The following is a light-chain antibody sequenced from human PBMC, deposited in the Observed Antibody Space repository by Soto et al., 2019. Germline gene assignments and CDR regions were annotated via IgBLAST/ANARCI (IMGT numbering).Light chain of an antibody. V-gene: IGLV2-14*01. J-gene: IGLJ1*01. CDR3: SSYTSSSTYV. Sequence: QSVLTQPASVSGYPGQSITLSCTGTSSDVGGYNSVSWYQQHPGKAPKLVIYDVGNRPSGVSDRFSGSKSGNTASLTISGLQAEDEAEYYCSSYTSSSTYVFGAGTKVTVL. CDR1: SSDVGGYNS. CDR2: DVG.